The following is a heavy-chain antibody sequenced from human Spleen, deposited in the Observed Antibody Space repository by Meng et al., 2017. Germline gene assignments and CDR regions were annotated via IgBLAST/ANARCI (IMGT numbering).Heavy chain of an antibody. Sequence: SVKVSCKASGGIFSSYVIGWVRQAPGQGLEWMGGINAVFGTTNYAQKFHNRVTITSDESTSTVYMELTRLTSEDTAVYFCARKAGNCISTTCYSLDYWGQGTLVTVSS. CDR1: GGIFSSYV. CDR2: INAVFGTT. CDR3: ARKAGNCISTTCYSLDY. V-gene: IGHV1-69*13. D-gene: IGHD2-2*01. J-gene: IGHJ4*02.